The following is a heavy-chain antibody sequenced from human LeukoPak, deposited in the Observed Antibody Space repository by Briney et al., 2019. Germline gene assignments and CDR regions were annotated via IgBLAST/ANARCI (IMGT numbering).Heavy chain of an antibody. Sequence: ASVKVSCKTSGYTFTTYAIIWVRQAPGQGLEWMGWINTNTGNPTYAQGFTGRFVFSLDTSVSTTYLQISSLKAEDTAIYYCARSNNDGDYLGVGFDYWGQGALVTVSS. D-gene: IGHD4-17*01. CDR2: INTNTGNP. J-gene: IGHJ4*02. V-gene: IGHV7-4-1*02. CDR3: ARSNNDGDYLGVGFDY. CDR1: GYTFTTYA.